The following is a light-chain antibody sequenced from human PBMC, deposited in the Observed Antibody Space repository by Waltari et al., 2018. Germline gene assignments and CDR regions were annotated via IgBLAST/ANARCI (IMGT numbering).Light chain of an antibody. J-gene: IGKJ4*01. CDR2: GAS. CDR1: QSVKTN. Sequence: EIVMTQSPATVSVSPGERATLSCRASQSVKTNLAWSQQRHGQAPRLLIYGASTRAVNIPVRFSANGSATEFTLTINGLQSEDFAIYYCHHYHRRPQTFGGGTKVEIK. V-gene: IGKV3-15*01. CDR3: HHYHRRPQT.